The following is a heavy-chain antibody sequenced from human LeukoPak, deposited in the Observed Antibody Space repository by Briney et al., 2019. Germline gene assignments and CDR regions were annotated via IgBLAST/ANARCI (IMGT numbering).Heavy chain of an antibody. Sequence: PSETLSPACTVSGGSISSGSYYWSWIRQPAGKGLEWIGSIYYSGSTYYNPSLKSRVTISVDTSKNQFSLKLSSVTAADTAVYYCARDPIRIVGATTNFDYWGQGTLVTVSS. J-gene: IGHJ4*02. D-gene: IGHD1-26*01. V-gene: IGHV4-39*07. CDR3: ARDPIRIVGATTNFDY. CDR1: GGSISSGSYY. CDR2: IYYSGST.